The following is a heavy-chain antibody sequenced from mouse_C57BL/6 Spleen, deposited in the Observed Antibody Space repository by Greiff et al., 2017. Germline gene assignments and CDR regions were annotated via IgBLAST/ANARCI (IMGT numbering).Heavy chain of an antibody. CDR3: AREGITIDY. CDR1: GYSFTGYF. V-gene: IGHV1-20*01. Sequence: EVQVVESGPELVKPGDSVKISCKASGYSFTGYFMNWVMQSHGKSLEWIGRINPYNGDTFYNQKFKGKATLTVDKSSSTAHMELRSLTSEDSAVYYCAREGITIDYWGQGTTLTVSS. J-gene: IGHJ2*01. CDR2: INPYNGDT. D-gene: IGHD2-4*01.